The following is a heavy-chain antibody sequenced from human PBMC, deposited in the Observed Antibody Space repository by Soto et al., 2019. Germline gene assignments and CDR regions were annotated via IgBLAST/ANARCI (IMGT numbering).Heavy chain of an antibody. CDR1: GFTFSSYA. CDR2: ISGSGGST. D-gene: IGHD6-13*01. J-gene: IGHJ6*02. Sequence: EVQLLESGGGLVQPGGSLRLSCAASGFTFSSYAMSWVRQAPGKGLEWVSAISGSGGSTYYADSVKGRFTISRDNSKNTLYLQMNSLRAEDTAVYYCAKDTPRAAAGRERAYYYGMDVWGQGTTVTVSS. CDR3: AKDTPRAAAGRERAYYYGMDV. V-gene: IGHV3-23*01.